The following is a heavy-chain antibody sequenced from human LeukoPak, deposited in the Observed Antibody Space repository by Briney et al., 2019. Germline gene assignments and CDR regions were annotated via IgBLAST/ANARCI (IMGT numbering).Heavy chain of an antibody. V-gene: IGHV3-74*01. Sequence: PGGSLRLSCAASGFTFSSYWMHWVRQAPGKGLVWVSRINSDGSSTSYADSVKGRFTISRDNAKNTLYLQMNSLRAEDMAVYYCARADCSSSSCYTVAYWGQGTLVTVSS. CDR3: ARADCSSSSCYTVAY. CDR1: GFTFSSYW. CDR2: INSDGSST. J-gene: IGHJ4*02. D-gene: IGHD2-2*02.